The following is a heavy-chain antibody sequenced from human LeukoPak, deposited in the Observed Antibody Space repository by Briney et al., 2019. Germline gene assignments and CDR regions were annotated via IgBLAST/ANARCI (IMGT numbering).Heavy chain of an antibody. CDR2: IYYSGST. Sequence: PSQTLSLTCTVSGGSISSGGYYWSWIRQHPGKGLEWIGYIYYSGSTYYNPSLKSRVTISVDTSENQCSLKLSSVTAADTAVYYCARSIAARRFLNLDYMDVWGKGTTVTVSS. CDR3: ARSIAARRFLNLDYMDV. V-gene: IGHV4-31*03. D-gene: IGHD6-6*01. J-gene: IGHJ6*03. CDR1: GGSISSGGYY.